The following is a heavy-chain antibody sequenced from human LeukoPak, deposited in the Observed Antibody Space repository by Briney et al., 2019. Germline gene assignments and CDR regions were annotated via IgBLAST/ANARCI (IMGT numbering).Heavy chain of an antibody. CDR3: AREGENGWSEAYYY. CDR2: ISGSSRSI. CDR1: GFTFSRYS. Sequence: GGSLRLSCAASGFTFSRYSMNWVRQAPGKGLEWVSSISGSSRSIYYEDSVKGRFTISRDNAKNSLFLQMNSLRAEDTAVYYCAREGENGWSEAYYYWGQGTLVTVSS. V-gene: IGHV3-21*01. J-gene: IGHJ4*02. D-gene: IGHD6-19*01.